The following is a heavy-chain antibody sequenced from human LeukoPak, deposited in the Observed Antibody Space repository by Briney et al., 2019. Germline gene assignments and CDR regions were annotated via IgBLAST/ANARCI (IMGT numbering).Heavy chain of an antibody. CDR3: ARDSRYKQWLAHFDY. V-gene: IGHV1-46*01. J-gene: IGHJ4*02. D-gene: IGHD6-19*01. CDR2: INPSGGST. Sequence: GASVKVSCKASGYTFTSYYMHWVRQAPGQGLEWMGIINPSGGSTSYAQKFQGRVTMTRDTSTSTVYMELSSLRSEDTAVYYCARDSRYKQWLAHFDYWGQGSLVTVSS. CDR1: GYTFTSYY.